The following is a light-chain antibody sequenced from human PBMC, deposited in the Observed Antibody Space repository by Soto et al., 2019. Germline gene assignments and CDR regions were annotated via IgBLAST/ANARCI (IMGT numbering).Light chain of an antibody. J-gene: IGKJ1*01. CDR1: QTISSW. CDR3: QQYEKYWT. CDR2: KAS. V-gene: IGKV1-5*03. Sequence: DIQMTQSPSTLSGSVGDRVTITCRASQTISSWLAWYQQKPGKAPKLLIYKASTLKSGVPSRFSGSGSGTEFTLTISSLQPDDFANYYCQQYEKYWTFGQGTKVDIK.